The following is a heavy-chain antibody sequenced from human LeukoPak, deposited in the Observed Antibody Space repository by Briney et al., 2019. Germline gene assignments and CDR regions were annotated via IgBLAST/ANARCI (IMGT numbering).Heavy chain of an antibody. Sequence: PGGSLRLSCAASGFTFSDYYMSWIRQAPGQGLEWVSYISSSGSTIYYADSVKGRFTISRDNAKNSLYLQMNSLRAEDTAVYYCAAENYDFWSGDWWFDPWGQGTLVTVSS. D-gene: IGHD3-3*01. CDR2: ISSSGSTI. J-gene: IGHJ5*02. V-gene: IGHV3-11*04. CDR3: AAENYDFWSGDWWFDP. CDR1: GFTFSDYY.